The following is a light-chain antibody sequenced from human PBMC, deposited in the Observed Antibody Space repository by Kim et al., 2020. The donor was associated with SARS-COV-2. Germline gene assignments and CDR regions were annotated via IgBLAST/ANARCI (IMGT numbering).Light chain of an antibody. CDR2: RAS. CDR3: QQSYNTPIT. CDR1: QTRDNR. J-gene: IGKJ5*01. V-gene: IGKV1-39*01. Sequence: SEGDKITITCRASQTRDNRVNWYQRRSEGEAPKLLLVRASTLHGGVPSRVSGGGSGTDFTLTITSLQPEDFGTYYCQQSYNTPITFGQGTRRESK.